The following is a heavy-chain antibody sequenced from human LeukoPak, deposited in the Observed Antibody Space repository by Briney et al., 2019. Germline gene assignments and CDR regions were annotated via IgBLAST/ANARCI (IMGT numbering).Heavy chain of an antibody. CDR2: IKQDGSQK. CDR3: ARIGYSSSCTDY. D-gene: IGHD2-2*01. J-gene: IGHJ4*02. V-gene: IGHV3-7*01. CDR1: GFTFNNYW. Sequence: PGGSLRLSCAASGFTFNNYWMTWVRQAPGKGLEWVANIKQDGSQKYYVDSVKGRFTISRDNAKNSVYLQMNSLRAGDTGIYYCARIGYSSSCTDYWGQGTLVTVSS.